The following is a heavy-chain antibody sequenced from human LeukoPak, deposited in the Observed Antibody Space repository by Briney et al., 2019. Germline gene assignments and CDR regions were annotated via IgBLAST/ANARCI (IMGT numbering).Heavy chain of an antibody. V-gene: IGHV4-34*03. CDR2: IYYSGST. CDR1: GGSFSGYY. CDR3: RKYCSGGSCYSLDY. D-gene: IGHD2-15*01. Sequence: SETLSLTCAVYGGSFSGYYWSWIRQPPGEGLEWIGSIYYSGSTSYNPSLKSRVTISVDTSKNQFSLNLTSVTAADTAVYYCRKYCSGGSCYSLDYWGHGTRVTVSS. J-gene: IGHJ4*01.